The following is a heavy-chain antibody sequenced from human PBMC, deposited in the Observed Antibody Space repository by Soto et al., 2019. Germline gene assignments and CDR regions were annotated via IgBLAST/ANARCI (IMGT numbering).Heavy chain of an antibody. V-gene: IGHV3-43*01. CDR2: ITWDGGTT. CDR1: GFAFHEYT. J-gene: IGHJ4*02. Sequence: EVQLVESGGVVVQPGGSLRLSCAASGFAFHEYTMHWVRQAPGKGLEWVSLITWDGGTTYYADSVKGRFTISRDNSKNSLYLQMNSLITEDTALYFCAKDMANTYLPDDYWGQGTLVTVSS. CDR3: AKDMANTYLPDDY. D-gene: IGHD5-12*01.